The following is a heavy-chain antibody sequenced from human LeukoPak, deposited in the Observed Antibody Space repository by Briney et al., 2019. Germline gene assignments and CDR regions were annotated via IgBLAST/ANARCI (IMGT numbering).Heavy chain of an antibody. CDR2: IYTSGST. CDR3: ARRYYDFWSGYDYFDY. CDR1: GGSISSGSYY. J-gene: IGHJ4*02. D-gene: IGHD3-3*01. V-gene: IGHV4-61*02. Sequence: SETLSLTCTVSGGSISSGSYYWSWIRQPAGKGLEWIGRIYTSGSTNYNPSLKSRVTISVDTSKNQFSLKLSSVTAADTAVYYCARRYYDFWSGYDYFDYWGQGTLVTVSS.